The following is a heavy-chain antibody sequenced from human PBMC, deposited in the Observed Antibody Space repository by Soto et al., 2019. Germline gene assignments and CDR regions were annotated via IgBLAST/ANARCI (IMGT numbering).Heavy chain of an antibody. V-gene: IGHV1-18*01. CDR2: ISAYNGNT. Sequence: QVQLVQSGAEVKKPGASVKVSCKASGYSFTIYGISWVRQAPGQGLEWLGWISAYNGNTNYAQILQGRVTMTTDTSTSTAYMELRSLRSDDTAVYYCARAFNYYDSSGNWYFDLWGRGTLVTVSS. CDR3: ARAFNYYDSSGNWYFDL. D-gene: IGHD3-22*01. J-gene: IGHJ2*01. CDR1: GYSFTIYG.